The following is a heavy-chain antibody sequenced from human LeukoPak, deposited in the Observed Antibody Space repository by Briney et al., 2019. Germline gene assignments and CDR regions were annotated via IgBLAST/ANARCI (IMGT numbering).Heavy chain of an antibody. V-gene: IGHV4-31*03. CDR1: GGSISSGGYY. D-gene: IGHD6-13*01. CDR3: ARDRGAAAGIFDY. J-gene: IGHJ4*02. Sequence: SQTLSLTCTVSGGSISSGGYYWSWIRQHPGKGPDWIGYIYYSGSTYYNPSLKSRVTISVDTSKNQFSLNLSSVTAADTAVYYCARDRGAAAGIFDYWGQGTLVTVSS. CDR2: IYYSGST.